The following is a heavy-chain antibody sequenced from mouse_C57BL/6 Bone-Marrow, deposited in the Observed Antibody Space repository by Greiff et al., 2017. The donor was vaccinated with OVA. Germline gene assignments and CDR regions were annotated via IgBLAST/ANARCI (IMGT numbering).Heavy chain of an antibody. CDR3: ATYDGYQFAY. CDR1: GYAFSSSW. D-gene: IGHD2-3*01. CDR2: IYPGDGDT. J-gene: IGHJ3*01. V-gene: IGHV1-82*01. Sequence: QVQLQQSGPELVKPGASVKISCKASGYAFSSSWMNWVKQRPGKGLEWIGRIYPGDGDTNYNGKFKGKATLTADNSSSTAYMQLSSLTSEDSAVYFCATYDGYQFAYWGQGTLVTVSA.